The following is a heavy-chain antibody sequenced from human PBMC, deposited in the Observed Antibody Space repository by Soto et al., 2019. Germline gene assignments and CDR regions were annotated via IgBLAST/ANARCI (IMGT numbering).Heavy chain of an antibody. J-gene: IGHJ6*03. CDR3: ARGGYGSGRVDFYYMDA. CDR2: ISSAFSYI. D-gene: IGHD3-10*01. V-gene: IGHV3-21*01. Sequence: GGSLRLSCAASGFSFDSYTLYWVRQAPGKGLEWVSSISSAFSYIYYADSAKGRFTISRDNAKNSLYLQMNSLRVEDTAVFYCARGGYGSGRVDFYYMDAWGQGTTVTVSS. CDR1: GFSFDSYT.